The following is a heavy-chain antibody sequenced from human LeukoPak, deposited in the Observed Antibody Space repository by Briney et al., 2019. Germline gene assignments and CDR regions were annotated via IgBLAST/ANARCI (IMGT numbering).Heavy chain of an antibody. V-gene: IGHV3-48*01. CDR3: ARDDRAGEWLVPLNFDY. D-gene: IGHD6-19*01. CDR1: GFTINSYS. CDR2: ISSSSSNI. J-gene: IGHJ4*02. Sequence: GGSLRLSCADSGFTINSYSMNWVRQAPGKELEGVSYISSSSSNIYYADSVKGRITISRDNPKNSLYLQMSSLRAEDTAVYYCARDDRAGEWLVPLNFDYWGQGTLVTVSS.